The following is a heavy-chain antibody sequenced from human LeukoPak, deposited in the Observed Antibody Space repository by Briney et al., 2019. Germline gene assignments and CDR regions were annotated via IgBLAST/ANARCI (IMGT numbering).Heavy chain of an antibody. CDR1: GGTFNSYA. CDR3: ARDLGAFDI. J-gene: IGHJ3*02. D-gene: IGHD7-27*01. V-gene: IGHV1-69*06. Sequence: ASVKVSCKASGGTFNSYAISWVRQAPGQGLEWMGGIIPIFGTTNYARKFRGRVTLTADKSTRTAYMELSSLRSEDTAVYYCARDLGAFDIWGQGTMVTVSS. CDR2: IIPIFGTT.